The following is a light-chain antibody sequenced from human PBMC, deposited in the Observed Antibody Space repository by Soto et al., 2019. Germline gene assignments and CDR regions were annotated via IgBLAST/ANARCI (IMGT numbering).Light chain of an antibody. CDR3: QQYIRWPLT. CDR1: QDVSSN. J-gene: IGKJ4*01. CDR2: GAS. Sequence: EMVVTQSPATLSVSPGERATLSCRASQDVSSNLAWYQQKPGQAPSLLIYGASTRATGTPARISGSGSGTEFTLTISSLQSEDYAVYFCQQYIRWPLTFGGGTKVEI. V-gene: IGKV3-15*01.